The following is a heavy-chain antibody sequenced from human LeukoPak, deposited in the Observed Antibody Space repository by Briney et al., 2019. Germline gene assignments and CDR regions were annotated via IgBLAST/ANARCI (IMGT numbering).Heavy chain of an antibody. CDR1: GFTFSTYW. CDR3: ARADYGDCR. CDR2: INTVGSST. V-gene: IGHV3-74*01. J-gene: IGHJ4*02. Sequence: GGSLRLSCAASGFTFSTYWMQWVRQAPGKGLVWISRINTVGSSTSYADAVKGRFTISRDNAKNKLYLQMNRLRAEDTAVYYCARADYGDCRWGQGTLVTVSS. D-gene: IGHD4-17*01.